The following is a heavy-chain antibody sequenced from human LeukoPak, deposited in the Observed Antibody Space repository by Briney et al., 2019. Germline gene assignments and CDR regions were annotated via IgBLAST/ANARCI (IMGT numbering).Heavy chain of an antibody. V-gene: IGHV3-11*01. Sequence: GGSLRLSCAASDYYISWIRQAPGKGLEWVSDISPSGDIISYADSVKGRFIISRDYAKESLHLQMNSLRVEDSAVHYCARETVAGTFDYWGQGTQVTVSS. CDR3: ARETVAGTFDY. CDR1: DYY. D-gene: IGHD6-19*01. CDR2: ISPSGDII. J-gene: IGHJ4*02.